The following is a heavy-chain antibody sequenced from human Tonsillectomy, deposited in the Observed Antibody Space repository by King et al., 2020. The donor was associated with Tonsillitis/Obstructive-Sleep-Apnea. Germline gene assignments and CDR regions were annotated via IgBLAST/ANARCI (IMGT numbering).Heavy chain of an antibody. CDR3: GRVPGNYCYYMDV. CDR2: INHSGRT. V-gene: IGHV4-34*01. J-gene: IGHJ6*03. Sequence: VQLPQWGAGLLKPSETLSLTCAVYGGPFSGYCWTWIRQPPGKGLEWIGTINHSGRTNSNPSLESRVTISVDTSKIQFSLKLSSLTAADTAVYYCGRVPGNYCYYMDVWGKGTTVTVS. CDR1: GGPFSGYC.